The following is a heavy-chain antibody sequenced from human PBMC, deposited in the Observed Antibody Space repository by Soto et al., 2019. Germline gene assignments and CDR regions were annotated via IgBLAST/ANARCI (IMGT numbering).Heavy chain of an antibody. CDR3: ARKRIFYGDAYYMDV. Sequence: GASVKVSCKASGYTFTSYGISWVRQAPGQGLEWMGWISAYNGNTNYAQKLQGRVTMTTDTSTSTAYMELRSLRSDDTAVYYCARKRIFYGDAYYMDVWGKGTTVTVSS. CDR2: ISAYNGNT. CDR1: GYTFTSYG. V-gene: IGHV1-18*01. J-gene: IGHJ6*03. D-gene: IGHD4-17*01.